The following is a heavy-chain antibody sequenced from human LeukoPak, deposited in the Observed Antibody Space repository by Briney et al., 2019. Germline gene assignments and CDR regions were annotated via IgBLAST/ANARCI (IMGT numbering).Heavy chain of an antibody. CDR3: ARQQPYDFWSGYPFDY. J-gene: IGHJ4*02. Sequence: SQTLSLTCTVSGGSISSGSYYWSWIRQPAGKGLEWIGRLYTSGSTNYNPSLKSRVTISVDTSKNQFSLKLSSVTAADTAVYYCARQQPYDFWSGYPFDYWGQGTLVTVSS. CDR2: LYTSGST. CDR1: GGSISSGSYY. D-gene: IGHD3-3*01. V-gene: IGHV4-61*02.